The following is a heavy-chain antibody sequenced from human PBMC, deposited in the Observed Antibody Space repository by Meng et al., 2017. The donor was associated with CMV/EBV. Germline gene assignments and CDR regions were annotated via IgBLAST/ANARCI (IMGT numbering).Heavy chain of an antibody. CDR2: IYYSGST. CDR1: GGSVSSGSYY. Sequence: SETLSLTCTVSGGSVSSGSYYWSWIRQPPGKGLEWIGYIYYSGSTNYNPSLKSRVTISVDTSKNQFSLKLSSVTAADTAVYYCARGYSLHPNWFDPWGQGTLVTVSS. V-gene: IGHV4-61*01. D-gene: IGHD2-15*01. J-gene: IGHJ5*02. CDR3: ARGYSLHPNWFDP.